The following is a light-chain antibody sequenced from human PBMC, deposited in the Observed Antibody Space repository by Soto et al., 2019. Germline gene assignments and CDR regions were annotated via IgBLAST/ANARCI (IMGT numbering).Light chain of an antibody. CDR1: QGIRND. J-gene: IGKJ1*01. Sequence: IQMTQSPSSLSASVGDRVTITCWASQGIRNDLGWYQQKPGKAPKLLIYAASSLQSGVPSRFSGSGSGTDFTLTISSLQPDDFASYYCQQYDILWTFGQGTKVDI. V-gene: IGKV1-6*01. CDR3: QQYDILWT. CDR2: AAS.